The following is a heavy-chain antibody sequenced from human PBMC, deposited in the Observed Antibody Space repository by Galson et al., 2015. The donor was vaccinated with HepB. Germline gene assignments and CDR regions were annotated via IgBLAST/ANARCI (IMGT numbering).Heavy chain of an antibody. CDR3: AKDIYTGGAAASFDY. CDR2: ISWKSDRI. Sequence: SLRLSCAASGFTFDDCAMHWVRPAPGKGLEWVSSISWKSDRIGYADSVKGRFTISRDNAKNSLYLQMNSLRPEDTALYYCAKDIYTGGAAASFDYWGQGTLVTVSS. CDR1: GFTFDDCA. V-gene: IGHV3-9*01. D-gene: IGHD6-13*01. J-gene: IGHJ4*02.